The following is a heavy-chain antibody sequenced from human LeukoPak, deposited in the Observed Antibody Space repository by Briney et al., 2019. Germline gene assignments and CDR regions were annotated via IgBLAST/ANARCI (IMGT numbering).Heavy chain of an antibody. CDR3: VVDLTSSGNPLLIAFDI. CDR1: GYSFTSYW. D-gene: IGHD3-22*01. J-gene: IGHJ3*02. CDR2: IYPGDSDT. Sequence: GESLKISCKGSGYSFTSYWIGWVRQMPGKGLGWMGIIYPGDSDTRYSPSFQGQVTISADKSISTAYLQWSSLKASDSAMYYCVVDLTSSGNPLLIAFDIWGQGTMVTVSS. V-gene: IGHV5-51*01.